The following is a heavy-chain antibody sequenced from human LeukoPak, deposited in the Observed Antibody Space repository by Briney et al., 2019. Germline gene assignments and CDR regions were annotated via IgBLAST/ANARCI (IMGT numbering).Heavy chain of an antibody. CDR2: IYYSGSI. D-gene: IGHD1-26*01. V-gene: IGHV4-59*01. CDR1: GGSISNYY. CDR3: ARDASGSYGIYYFDY. J-gene: IGHJ4*02. Sequence: PSETLSLTCTVSGGSISNYYWSWIRQPPGKGLEWIGYIYYSGSINYNPSLKSRVTISVDTSKNQFSLKLSSVTAADTAVYYCARDASGSYGIYYFDYWGQGTLVTVSS.